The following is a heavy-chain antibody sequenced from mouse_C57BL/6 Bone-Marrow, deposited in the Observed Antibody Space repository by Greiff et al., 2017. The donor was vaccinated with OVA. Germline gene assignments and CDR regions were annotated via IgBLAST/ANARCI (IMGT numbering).Heavy chain of an antibody. CDR2: IDPSDSYT. V-gene: IGHV1-50*01. D-gene: IGHD2-4*01. J-gene: IGHJ3*01. CDR1: GYTFTSYW. CDR3: ARDYYDYDWFAY. Sequence: QVQLKQPGAELVKPGASVKLSCKASGYTFTSYWMQWVKQRPGQGLEWIGEIDPSDSYTNYNQKFKGKATLTVDTSSSTAYMQLSSLTSEDSAVYYCARDYYDYDWFAYWGQGTLVTVSA.